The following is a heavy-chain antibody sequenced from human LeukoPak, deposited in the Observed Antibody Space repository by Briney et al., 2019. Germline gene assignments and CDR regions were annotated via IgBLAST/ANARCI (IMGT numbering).Heavy chain of an antibody. Sequence: SETLSLTCTVSGGSISSYYWSWIRQPPGKGLEWIGYIYYSGSTNYNPPLKSRVTISVDTSKNQFSLKLSSVTAADTAVYYCARQAYSSSWYVWGQGTLVTVSS. CDR2: IYYSGST. CDR3: ARQAYSSSWYV. J-gene: IGHJ4*02. CDR1: GGSISSYY. D-gene: IGHD6-13*01. V-gene: IGHV4-59*08.